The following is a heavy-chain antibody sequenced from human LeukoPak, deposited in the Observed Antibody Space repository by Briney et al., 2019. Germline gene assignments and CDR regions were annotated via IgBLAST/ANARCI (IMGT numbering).Heavy chain of an antibody. CDR2: IDPSDSYT. D-gene: IGHD2-15*01. Sequence: GESLKISSKGSGYSFTSYLISWVRQMPGKGLEWMGRIDPSDSYTNYSPSLQGHVTISADKSISTAYLQWSSLKASDTAMYYCASSGGEIDYWGQGTLVTVSS. V-gene: IGHV5-10-1*01. CDR3: ASSGGEIDY. J-gene: IGHJ4*02. CDR1: GYSFTSYL.